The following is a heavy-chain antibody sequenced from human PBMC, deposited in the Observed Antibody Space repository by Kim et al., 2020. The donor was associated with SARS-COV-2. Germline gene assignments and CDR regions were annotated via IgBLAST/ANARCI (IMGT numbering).Heavy chain of an antibody. CDR3: TRLDP. Sequence: ANSYATAYAATVEGRFTISRDDSTTTAYLQMNSPKPEDTAVYYCTRLDPWGQGTLVTVSS. J-gene: IGHJ5*02. V-gene: IGHV3-73*01. CDR2: ANSYAT.